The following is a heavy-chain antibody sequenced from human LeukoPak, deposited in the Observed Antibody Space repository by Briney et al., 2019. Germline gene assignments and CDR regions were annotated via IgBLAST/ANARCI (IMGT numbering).Heavy chain of an antibody. CDR2: INPNSGGT. CDR1: GYTFTGYY. J-gene: IGHJ4*02. CDR3: ALILYYYDSSGYYE. V-gene: IGHV1-2*02. Sequence: ASVKVSCKASGYTFTGYYMHWVRQAPGQGLEWMGWINPNSGGTNYAQKFQGRVTMTRDTSISTAYMELSRLRSDDTAVYYCALILYYYDSSGYYEWGQGTLVTVSS. D-gene: IGHD3-22*01.